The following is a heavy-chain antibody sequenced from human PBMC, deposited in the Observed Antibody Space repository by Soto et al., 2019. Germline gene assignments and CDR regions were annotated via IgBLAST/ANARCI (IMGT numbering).Heavy chain of an antibody. CDR2: INPSGGST. CDR1: GDSFTSYG. V-gene: IGHV1-46*03. Sequence: ASVKLSRKACGDSFTSYGISCVRQAPGQGLEWMGIINPSGGSTSYAQKFQGRVTMTRDTSTSTVYMELSSLRSEDTAVYYCARVSSGDLFDYWGQGTLVTVSS. CDR3: ARVSSGDLFDY. D-gene: IGHD4-17*01. J-gene: IGHJ4*02.